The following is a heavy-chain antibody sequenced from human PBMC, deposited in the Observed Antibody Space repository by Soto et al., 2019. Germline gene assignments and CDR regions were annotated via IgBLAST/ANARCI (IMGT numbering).Heavy chain of an antibody. Sequence: GGSRRLPGLASGFTFSSFAMSWVRQAPGKGLEWVSTLSGSGGDTYYADSVKGRFTISRDKSKNTLYLQMDRLRVEDTAVYYCAKRGGYDYVWKSYRPDYWGQGTLVTVSS. J-gene: IGHJ4*02. V-gene: IGHV3-23*01. CDR1: GFTFSSFA. CDR3: AKRGGYDYVWKSYRPDY. CDR2: LSGSGGDT. D-gene: IGHD3-16*02.